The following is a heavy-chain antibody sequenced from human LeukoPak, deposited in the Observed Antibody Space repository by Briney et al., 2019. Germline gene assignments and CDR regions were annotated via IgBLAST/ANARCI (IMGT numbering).Heavy chain of an antibody. D-gene: IGHD3-9*01. J-gene: IGHJ4*02. Sequence: GGSLRLSCAASGFTFSSYAMHWVRQAPGKGLEWVAVISYDGSNKYYADSVKGRFTISRDNSKNTLYLQMNSLRAEDTAVYYCAAGILTGYFVFDYWGQGTLVTVSS. CDR1: GFTFSSYA. CDR3: AAGILTGYFVFDY. CDR2: ISYDGSNK. V-gene: IGHV3-30-3*01.